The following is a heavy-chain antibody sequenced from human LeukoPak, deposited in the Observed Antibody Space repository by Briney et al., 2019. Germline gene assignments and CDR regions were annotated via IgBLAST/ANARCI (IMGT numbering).Heavy chain of an antibody. J-gene: IGHJ4*02. V-gene: IGHV3-9*03. D-gene: IGHD5-18*01. Sequence: GGSLRLSCAASGFTFDDYAMHLVRQAPGKGLEWVSGISWNSGSIGYADSVKGRFTISRDNAKNSLYLQMNSLRAEDMALYYCAKAVGSGYSYGTFDYWGQGTLVTVSS. CDR1: GFTFDDYA. CDR2: ISWNSGSI. CDR3: AKAVGSGYSYGTFDY.